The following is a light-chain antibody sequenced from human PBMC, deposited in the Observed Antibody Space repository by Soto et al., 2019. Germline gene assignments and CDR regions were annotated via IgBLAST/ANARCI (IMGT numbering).Light chain of an antibody. J-gene: IGKJ2*01. CDR3: QQYDKWPQFT. CDR1: QSVSSSY. CDR2: GAS. V-gene: IGKV3-15*01. Sequence: EIVLAQSPGTLSLSPGERATLSCRARQSVSSSYLAWYQQKPGQAPRLLIYGASTRATGIPARFSGSGSGTEFTLTISSLQSEDFAVYYCQQYDKWPQFTFGQGTKVDIK.